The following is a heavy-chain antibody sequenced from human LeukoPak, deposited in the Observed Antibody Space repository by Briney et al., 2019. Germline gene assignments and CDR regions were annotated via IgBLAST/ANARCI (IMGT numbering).Heavy chain of an antibody. CDR1: GFTFRSYG. CDR3: AKNDFDY. J-gene: IGHJ4*02. CDR2: ISYDGSNK. V-gene: IGHV3-30*18. Sequence: PGGSLRLSCAASGFTFRSYGMHWVRQAPGKGLEWVAVISYDGSNKYYADSVKGRFTISRDNSKNTLYLQMNSLRAEDTAVYYCAKNDFDYWGQGTLVTVSS.